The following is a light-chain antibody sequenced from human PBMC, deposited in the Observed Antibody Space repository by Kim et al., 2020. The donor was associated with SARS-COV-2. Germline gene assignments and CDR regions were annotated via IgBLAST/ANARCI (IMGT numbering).Light chain of an antibody. CDR3: QHRLRWPVT. CDR2: DAS. V-gene: IGKV3-11*01. J-gene: IGKJ2*01. Sequence: SLSHGERATLTCRASLTVGSQLNWYQQKPGQSPRLVIYDASNRATGIPPRFSGSGSGTDFTLTISSLEPEDYAVYYCQHRLRWPVTFGQGTKLEI. CDR1: LTVGSQ.